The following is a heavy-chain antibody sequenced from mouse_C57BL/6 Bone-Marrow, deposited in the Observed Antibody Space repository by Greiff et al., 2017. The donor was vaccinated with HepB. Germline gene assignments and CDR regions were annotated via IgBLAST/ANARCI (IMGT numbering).Heavy chain of an antibody. J-gene: IGHJ4*01. CDR3: ARGIRWLPLYYYAMDY. CDR2: IYPGSGST. V-gene: IGHV1-55*01. Sequence: QVQLKQPGAELVKPGASVKMSCKASGYTFTSYWITWVKQRPGQGLEWIGDIYPGSGSTNYNEKFKSKATLTVDTSSSTAYMQLSSLTSEDSAVYYCARGIRWLPLYYYAMDYWGQGTSVTVSS. D-gene: IGHD2-3*01. CDR1: GYTFTSYW.